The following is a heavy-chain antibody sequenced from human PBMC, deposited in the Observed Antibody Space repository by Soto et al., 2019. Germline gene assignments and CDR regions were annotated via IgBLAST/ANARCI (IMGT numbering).Heavy chain of an antibody. D-gene: IGHD3-10*01. CDR3: ARELPQRQGRNMVV. V-gene: IGHV4-31*03. CDR2: INQWGSL. J-gene: IGHJ6*02. Sequence: LSLTCTFTRVSMTRGHQYWTWIRHRPGEGLEWFGYINQWGSLYSNPSLKSRVSMSVDTSKNQFSLNLSSVTAADTAVYYCARELPQRQGRNMVVWGQGTTVTVSS. CDR1: RVSMTRGHQY.